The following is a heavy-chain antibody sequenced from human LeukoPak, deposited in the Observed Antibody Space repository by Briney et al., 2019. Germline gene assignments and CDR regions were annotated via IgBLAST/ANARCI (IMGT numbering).Heavy chain of an antibody. CDR2: INHSGST. Sequence: SETLSLTCAVYGGSFSGYYGSWIRQPPGKGLEWIGEINHSGSTNYNPSLKSRATISVDTSKKQFSLKLSSVTAADTAVYYCVTYYFDSSGPKKNYWGQGTLVTVSS. J-gene: IGHJ4*02. CDR3: VTYYFDSSGPKKNY. V-gene: IGHV4-34*01. CDR1: GGSFSGYY. D-gene: IGHD3-22*01.